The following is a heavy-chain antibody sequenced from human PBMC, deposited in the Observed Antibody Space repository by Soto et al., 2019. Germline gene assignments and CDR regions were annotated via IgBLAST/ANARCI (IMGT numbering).Heavy chain of an antibody. Sequence: QERLVQSGAEVRKPGSSVKVSCKVTGGTSTRYAINWVRQAPGQGLAWMGGIVPMLGTSKYAQKFQGRVTITADTSTNIAYMELRSLRSEDTAVYYCNRGSEYDFWSGYLWGQGTLVSVSS. CDR1: GGTSTRYA. CDR2: IVPMLGTS. D-gene: IGHD3-3*01. CDR3: NRGSEYDFWSGYL. J-gene: IGHJ4*02. V-gene: IGHV1-69*06.